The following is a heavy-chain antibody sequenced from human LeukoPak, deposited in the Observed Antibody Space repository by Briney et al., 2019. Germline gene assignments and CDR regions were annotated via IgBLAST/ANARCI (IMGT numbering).Heavy chain of an antibody. D-gene: IGHD5-12*01. CDR2: ISYDGSNK. Sequence: GGSLRLSCAASGFTFSSYGMHWVRQAPGKGLEWVAVISYDGSNKYYADSVKGRFTISRDNSKNTLYLQMNSLTAEDTALYYCAKDQTAWGRGYSDYWGQGTLVTVSS. CDR1: GFTFSSYG. J-gene: IGHJ4*02. V-gene: IGHV3-30*18. CDR3: AKDQTAWGRGYSDY.